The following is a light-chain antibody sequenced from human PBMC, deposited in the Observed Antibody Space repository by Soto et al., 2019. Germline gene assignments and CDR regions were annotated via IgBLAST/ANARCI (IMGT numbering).Light chain of an antibody. V-gene: IGLV2-14*01. J-gene: IGLJ1*01. CDR3: SSYTSINTRV. CDR2: DVR. CDR1: SSDVGGYNY. Sequence: QSVLAQPASVSGSPGQPITISCTGTSSDVGGYNYVSWYQQHPGKAPKLIIYDVRNRPSGVSNRFSGSKSGNTASLTISGLQIEDEADYYCSSYTSINTRVFGTGTKVTVL.